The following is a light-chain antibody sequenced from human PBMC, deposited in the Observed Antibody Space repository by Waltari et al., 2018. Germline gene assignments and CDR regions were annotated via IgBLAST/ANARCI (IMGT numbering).Light chain of an antibody. CDR2: GIS. V-gene: IGKV3-20*01. J-gene: IGKJ1*01. CDR3: QQYTSSPWT. CDR1: QTFSNNY. Sequence: EIVLTQSQGTLSLSPGERATLSCRASQTFSNNYLAWYQQKPGQAPRLRVHGISLRAAGIPDRFSGIGSGTDFTLIISSLEPEDFGVYYCQQYTSSPWTFGQGTKVEI.